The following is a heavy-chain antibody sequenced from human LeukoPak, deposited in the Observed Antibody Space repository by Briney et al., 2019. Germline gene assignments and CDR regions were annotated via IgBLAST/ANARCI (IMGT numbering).Heavy chain of an antibody. CDR2: ISSSGSTI. V-gene: IGHV3-11*01. CDR1: GFIFSDYY. J-gene: IGHJ4*02. CDR3: ASSDYYDSSGYPDYFDY. Sequence: GGSLRLSCAASGFIFSDYYMTWIRQAPGKGLEWVSYISSSGSTIYYADSVKGRFTISRDNTKNSLYLQMNSLRAEDTAVYYRASSDYYDSSGYPDYFDYWGQGTLVTVSS. D-gene: IGHD3-22*01.